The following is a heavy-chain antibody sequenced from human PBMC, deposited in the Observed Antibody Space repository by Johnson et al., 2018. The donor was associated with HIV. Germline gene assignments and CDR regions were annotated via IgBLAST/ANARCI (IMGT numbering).Heavy chain of an antibody. CDR1: GFTFDDYA. Sequence: VHLVESGGGLVQPGRSLRLSCAASGFTFDDYAMHWVRQVPGKGLEWVSGISWNSGSIGYADSVKGRFTISRDTAKNSLYLQMNSLRVEDTALYYCAKAIWGGGNLGMGAFDIWGQGTMVTVSS. J-gene: IGHJ3*02. CDR3: AKAIWGGGNLGMGAFDI. CDR2: ISWNSGSI. V-gene: IGHV3-9*01. D-gene: IGHD4-23*01.